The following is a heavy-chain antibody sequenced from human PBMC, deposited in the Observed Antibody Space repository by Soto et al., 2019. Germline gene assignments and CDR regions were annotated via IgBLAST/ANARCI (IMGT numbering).Heavy chain of an antibody. CDR2: IYYSGST. V-gene: IGHV4-39*01. CDR1: GGSISSSSYY. J-gene: IGHJ4*02. D-gene: IGHD1-26*01. Sequence: SETLSLTCTVSGGSISSSSYYWGWIRQPPGKGLEWIGNIYYSGSTYYNPSLKSRVTISVDTSKDQFSLKLSSMTAADTAVYYCARRVSGSYFHYWGQGTLVTVSS. CDR3: ARRVSGSYFHY.